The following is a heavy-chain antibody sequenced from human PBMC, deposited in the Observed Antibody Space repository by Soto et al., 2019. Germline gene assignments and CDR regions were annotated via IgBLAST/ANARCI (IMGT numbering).Heavy chain of an antibody. CDR2: IYYSGST. CDR1: GGSISNYY. D-gene: IGHD5-12*01. J-gene: IGHJ4*02. CDR3: ARVSRDGYNPRPDYFDY. Sequence: SETQSLTCPVSGGSISNYYLSWVRQPPGKGLEWIGYIYYSGSTNYNPSLKNRVTISVDMPKNQFSLELSSVTAADTAVYYCARVSRDGYNPRPDYFDYWGQGTLVTVSS. V-gene: IGHV4-59*01.